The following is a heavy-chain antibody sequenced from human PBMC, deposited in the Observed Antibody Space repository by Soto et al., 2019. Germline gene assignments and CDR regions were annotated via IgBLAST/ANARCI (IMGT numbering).Heavy chain of an antibody. CDR2: ISAYNGNT. J-gene: IGHJ4*02. V-gene: IGHV1-18*01. Sequence: ASVKVSCKASGYTFTGYGISCVRQAPGQGLEWMGWISAYNGNTNYAQKLQGRVTMTTDTSTSTAYMELRSLRSDDTDVYYCARDLHGDPYYWGQGTLVTVSS. D-gene: IGHD4-17*01. CDR1: GYTFTGYG. CDR3: ARDLHGDPYY.